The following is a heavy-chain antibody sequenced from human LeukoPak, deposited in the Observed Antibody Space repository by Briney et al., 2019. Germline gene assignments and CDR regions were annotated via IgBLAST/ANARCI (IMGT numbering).Heavy chain of an antibody. D-gene: IGHD1-14*01. Sequence: ASVKVSCKASGYTFTGYYMHWVRQAPGQGLEWMGWINPNSGGTNYAQKFQGRVTMTRDTSISTAYMELSRLRSDDTAVYYCLPENPLTGAFDIWGQGTMVTVSS. CDR2: INPNSGGT. V-gene: IGHV1-2*02. CDR3: LPENPLTGAFDI. CDR1: GYTFTGYY. J-gene: IGHJ3*02.